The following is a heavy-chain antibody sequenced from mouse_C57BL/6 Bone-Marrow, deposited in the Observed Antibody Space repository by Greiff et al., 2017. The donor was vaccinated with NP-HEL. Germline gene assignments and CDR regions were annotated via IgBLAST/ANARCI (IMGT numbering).Heavy chain of an antibody. J-gene: IGHJ1*03. CDR3: ARRGLRLDWYFDV. CDR2: IFPGSGST. Sequence: VQLQESGPELVKPGASVKISCKASGYTFTDYYINWVKQRPGQGLEWIGWIFPGSGSTYYNEKFKGKATLTVDKSSSTAYMLLSSLTSEDSAVYFCARRGLRLDWYFDVWGTGTTVTVSS. D-gene: IGHD2-4*01. CDR1: GYTFTDYY. V-gene: IGHV1-75*01.